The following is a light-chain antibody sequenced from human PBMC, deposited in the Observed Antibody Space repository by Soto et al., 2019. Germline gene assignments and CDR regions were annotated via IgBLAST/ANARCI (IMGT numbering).Light chain of an antibody. CDR1: QGISNY. J-gene: IGKJ3*01. CDR2: AAS. V-gene: IGKV1-27*01. Sequence: DIQMTQSPSSLSASVGDRVTITCRASQGISNYVAWYQQKPGTAPKVLIYAASTLQSGIPSRFSGSGFGTDFTLNISSLQPEDVATYYCQKYSSAPFTFGPGTKVEIK. CDR3: QKYSSAPFT.